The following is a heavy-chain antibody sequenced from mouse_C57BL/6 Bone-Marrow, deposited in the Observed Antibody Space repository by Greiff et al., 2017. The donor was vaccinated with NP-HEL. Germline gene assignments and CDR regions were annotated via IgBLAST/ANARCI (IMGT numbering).Heavy chain of an antibody. CDR2: ISSGGSYT. V-gene: IGHV5-6*01. CDR1: GFTFSSYG. J-gene: IGHJ3*01. CDR3: ASPYEYGVSWIAY. D-gene: IGHD2-4*01. Sequence: EVQVVESGGDLVKPGGSLKLSCAASGFTFSSYGMSWVRQTPDKRLEWVATISSGGSYTYYPDSVKGRFTISRDNAKNTLYLQMSHVKSEDTAMYYFASPYEYGVSWIAYWGQGTLVTVSA.